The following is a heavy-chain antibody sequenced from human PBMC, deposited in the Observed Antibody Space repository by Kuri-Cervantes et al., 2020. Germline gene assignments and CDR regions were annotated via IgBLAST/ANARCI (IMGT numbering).Heavy chain of an antibody. V-gene: IGHV4-34*01. CDR3: ARGSRGGYFDY. CDR1: GGSFSGYY. D-gene: IGHD6-13*01. J-gene: IGHJ4*02. Sequence: SQTLSLTCAVYGGSFSGYYWSWIRQPPGKGLEWIGEINHSGSTNYNPSLKSRVTISVDTSKNHFSLKLSSVTAADTAVYYCARGSRGGYFDYWGQGTLVTVSS. CDR2: INHSGST.